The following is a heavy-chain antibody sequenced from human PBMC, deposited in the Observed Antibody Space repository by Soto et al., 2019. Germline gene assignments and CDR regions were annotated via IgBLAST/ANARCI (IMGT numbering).Heavy chain of an antibody. J-gene: IGHJ4*02. V-gene: IGHV4-31*03. CDR1: GESISSGGYY. CDR3: ARASGSSSAADY. Sequence: QVQLQESGPGLVKPSQTLSLTCSVSGESISSGGYYWSWIRHHPGKGLEWIGYIYDSESAYYNPSLKSRVTISMDTSKNHFAMRLSSVTAADTAVYYCARASGSSSAADYWGQGTLATVSS. D-gene: IGHD6-6*01. CDR2: IYDSESA.